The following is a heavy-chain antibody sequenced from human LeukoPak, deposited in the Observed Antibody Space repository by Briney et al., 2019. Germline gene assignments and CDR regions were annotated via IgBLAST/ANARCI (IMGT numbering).Heavy chain of an antibody. J-gene: IGHJ1*01. CDR1: GYTFTSYG. CDR2: ISAYNGNT. D-gene: IGHD4-17*01. V-gene: IGHV1-18*01. Sequence: ASLKVSCKASGYTFTSYGINWVRQAPGQGLEWMGWISAYNGNTNYAQEVQGRVTMTTDTSTSTAYMELRSLRSDDTAVYYCARSDKEYGDYPFQYWGQGTLVTVSS. CDR3: ARSDKEYGDYPFQY.